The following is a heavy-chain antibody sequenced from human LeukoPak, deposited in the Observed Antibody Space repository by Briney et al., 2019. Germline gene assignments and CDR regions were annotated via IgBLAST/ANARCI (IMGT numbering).Heavy chain of an antibody. J-gene: IGHJ4*02. CDR1: GGSISSYY. CDR3: ARSGMDYDFWSGYDY. CDR2: IYYSGST. V-gene: IGHV4-59*01. Sequence: SETLSLTCTVSGGSISSYYWSWVRQPPGKGLEWIGYIYYSGSTDYNPSLKSRVTISVDTSKNQFSLKLSSVTAADTAVYYCARSGMDYDFWSGYDYWGQGTLVTVSS. D-gene: IGHD3-3*01.